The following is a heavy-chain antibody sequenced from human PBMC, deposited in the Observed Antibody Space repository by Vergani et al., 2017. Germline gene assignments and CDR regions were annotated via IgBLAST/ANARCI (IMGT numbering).Heavy chain of an antibody. CDR2: IKQDGSEK. V-gene: IGHV3-7*01. CDR1: GFTFSSYW. D-gene: IGHD6-19*01. Sequence: EVQLVESGGGLVQPGGSLRLSCAASGFTFSSYWMSWVRQAPGKGLEWVANIKQDGSEKYYVDSMKGRFTISRDNAKNSLYLQMNSLRAEDTAVYYCARDLGVAGTPTFFDYWGQGTLVTVSS. CDR3: ARDLGVAGTPTFFDY. J-gene: IGHJ4*02.